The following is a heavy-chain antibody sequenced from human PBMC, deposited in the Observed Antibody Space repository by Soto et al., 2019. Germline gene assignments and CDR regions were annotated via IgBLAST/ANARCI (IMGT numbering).Heavy chain of an antibody. J-gene: IGHJ4*02. CDR3: ARDRGSGSYYARFDY. D-gene: IGHD1-26*01. V-gene: IGHV1-18*01. CDR2: ISSYNGNT. CDR1: GYTFTTYG. Sequence: ASVKGSCKASGYTFTTYGISWVRQAPGQGLEWMGWISSYNGNTNYAQKLQDRVTMTTDTSTNIAYMELRSLRSDDTAVFYCARDRGSGSYYARFDYWGQGTLVTVSS.